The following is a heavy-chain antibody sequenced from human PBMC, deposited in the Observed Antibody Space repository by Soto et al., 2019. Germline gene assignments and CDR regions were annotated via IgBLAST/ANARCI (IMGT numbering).Heavy chain of an antibody. CDR2: IYSGGST. D-gene: IGHD5-12*01. V-gene: IGHV3-53*04. J-gene: IGHJ4*02. CDR3: AREKGGYDSGHFDY. Sequence: GGSLRLSCAASGFTVSSNYMSWVRQAPGKGLEWVSVIYSGGSTYYADSVKGRFTISRHNSKNTLYLQMNSLRAEDTAVYYCAREKGGYDSGHFDYWGQGTLVTVSS. CDR1: GFTVSSNY.